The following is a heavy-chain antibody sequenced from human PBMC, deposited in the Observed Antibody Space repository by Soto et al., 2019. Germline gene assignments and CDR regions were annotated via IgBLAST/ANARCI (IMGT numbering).Heavy chain of an antibody. CDR2: IDPSDSYT. CDR1: GYSFTSYW. CDR3: ARLTPHYDFWSGYYPSFDY. D-gene: IGHD3-3*01. Sequence: HGESLKISCKGSGYSFTSYWISWVRQMPGKGLEWMGRIDPSDSYTNYSPSFQGHVTISADKSISTAYLQWSSLKASDTAMYYCARLTPHYDFWSGYYPSFDYWGQGTLVTVSS. J-gene: IGHJ4*02. V-gene: IGHV5-10-1*01.